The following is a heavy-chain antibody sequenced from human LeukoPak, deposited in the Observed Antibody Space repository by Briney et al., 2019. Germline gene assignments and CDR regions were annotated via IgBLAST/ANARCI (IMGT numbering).Heavy chain of an antibody. Sequence: GSLRLSCEASGFTFNNYVMTWVRQAPGKGLEWVSSISASTAMTYYADSVKGRFTVSRDNSNNRLCLQMSGLTAADTAVYYCAKDRSIGTYYTFDHWGQGTLVTVSS. CDR3: AKDRSIGTYYTFDH. CDR1: GFTFNNYV. J-gene: IGHJ4*02. V-gene: IGHV3-23*01. D-gene: IGHD1-26*01. CDR2: ISASTAMT.